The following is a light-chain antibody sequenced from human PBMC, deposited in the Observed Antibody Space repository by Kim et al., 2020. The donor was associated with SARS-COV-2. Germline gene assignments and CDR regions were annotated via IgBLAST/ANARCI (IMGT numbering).Light chain of an antibody. CDR1: SNDVGGYNY. J-gene: IGLJ3*02. V-gene: IGLV2-14*03. CDR2: DVD. CDR3: SSYTSSSWV. Sequence: PGQSITIPCTGTSNDVGGYNYVSWYQQHPGKAPKLMIYDVDNRPSGVSNRFSGSKSGNTASLTISGLQAEDEADYYCSSYTSSSWVSGGGTQLTVL.